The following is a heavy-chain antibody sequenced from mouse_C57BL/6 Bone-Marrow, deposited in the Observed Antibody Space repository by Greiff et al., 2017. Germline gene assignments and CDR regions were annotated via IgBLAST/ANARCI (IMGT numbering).Heavy chain of an antibody. D-gene: IGHD2-4*01. CDR2: ISSGGSYT. CDR3: ARQVDDYDGVDY. Sequence: EVNLVESGGDLVKPGGSLKLSCAASGFTFSSYGMSWVRQTPDKRLEWVATISSGGSYTYYPDSVKGRFTISRDNAKNTLYLQMSSLKSEDTAMYYCARQVDDYDGVDYWGQGTTLTVSS. V-gene: IGHV5-6*01. CDR1: GFTFSSYG. J-gene: IGHJ2*01.